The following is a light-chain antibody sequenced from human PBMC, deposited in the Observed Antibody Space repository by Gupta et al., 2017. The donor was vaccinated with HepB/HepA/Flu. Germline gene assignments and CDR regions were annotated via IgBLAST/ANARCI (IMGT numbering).Light chain of an antibody. V-gene: IGLV2-8*01. CDR3: GSYAGINNSVV. Sequence: QSALTHPPSASGSPGQSVTISCPVSSSDVGGYNYVSCYQQPPGTAPNLMIYEVSKRPSGVPHCSAGTKSGNTASLTVSVLQAEDADDYCGGSYAGINNSVVFGGGTKLTVL. J-gene: IGLJ2*01. CDR1: SSDVGGYNY. CDR2: EVS.